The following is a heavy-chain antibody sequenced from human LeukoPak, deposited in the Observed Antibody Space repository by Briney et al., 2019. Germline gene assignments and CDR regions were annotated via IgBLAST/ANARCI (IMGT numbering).Heavy chain of an antibody. V-gene: IGHV3-7*03. CDR1: GFSFRSYW. J-gene: IGHJ6*04. CDR2: IKQDGSEK. Sequence: GGSLRLSCAASGFSFRSYWMSWVRQAPGKGLEWVANIKQDGSEKYYVDSVKGRCTISRDNDKNSLYLQMNSLRAEDTAVYYCARGITMVRGHYYGMDVWGKGTTVTVSS. D-gene: IGHD3-10*01. CDR3: ARGITMVRGHYYGMDV.